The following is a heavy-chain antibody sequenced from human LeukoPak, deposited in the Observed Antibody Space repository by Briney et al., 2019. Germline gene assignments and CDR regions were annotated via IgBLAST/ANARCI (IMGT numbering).Heavy chain of an antibody. D-gene: IGHD6-19*01. CDR3: ASWPVGWYGEDS. CDR2: IYGGGST. J-gene: IGHJ4*02. CDR1: GLSVSSNF. V-gene: IGHV3-53*01. Sequence: GGSLRLSCAATGLSVSSNFMSWVHQAPGKGLEWVSVIYGGGSTYYADSVKGRFTISRDTPKNTLYLQMNSLRVEDTAVYYCASWPVGWYGEDSWGQGTLVTVSS.